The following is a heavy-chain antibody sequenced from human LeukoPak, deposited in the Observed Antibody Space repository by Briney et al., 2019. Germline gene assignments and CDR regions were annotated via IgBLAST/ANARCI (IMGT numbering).Heavy chain of an antibody. Sequence: ASVTVSCTASGYTFTSYGISWVRQAPGQGLEWMGWISAYNGNTNYAQKLQGRVTMTTDTSTSTAYMELRSLRSDDTAVYYCARGLTMVRGVIMAKDYWGQGTLVTVSS. CDR2: ISAYNGNT. CDR3: ARGLTMVRGVIMAKDY. CDR1: GYTFTSYG. V-gene: IGHV1-18*01. D-gene: IGHD3-10*01. J-gene: IGHJ4*02.